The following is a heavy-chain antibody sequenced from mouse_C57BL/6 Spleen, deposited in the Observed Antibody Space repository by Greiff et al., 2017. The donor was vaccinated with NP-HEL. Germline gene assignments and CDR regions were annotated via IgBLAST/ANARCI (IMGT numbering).Heavy chain of an antibody. D-gene: IGHD2-5*01. J-gene: IGHJ4*01. CDR3: AYSNYDYYAMDY. Sequence: QVQLQQPGAELVRPGTSVKLSCKASGYTFTSYWMHWVKQRPGQGLEWIGVIDPSDSYTNYNQKFKGKATLTVDTSSSTAYMQLSSLTSEDSAVYYCAYSNYDYYAMDYWGQGTSVTVSS. V-gene: IGHV1-59*01. CDR2: IDPSDSYT. CDR1: GYTFTSYW.